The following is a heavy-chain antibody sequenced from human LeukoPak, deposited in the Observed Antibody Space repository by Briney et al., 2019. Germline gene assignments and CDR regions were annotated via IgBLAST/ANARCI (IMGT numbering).Heavy chain of an antibody. CDR2: IHYSGST. D-gene: IGHD5-24*01. Sequence: SETLSLTCTVSGGSISTYYWTWIRQPPGKGLEWIGYIHYSGSTNYNPSLKRRVTMSVDTSKSQFSLKLNSVTATDTAVYYCARARDGDRFAFDYWGQGSLVTVSS. CDR1: GGSISTYY. CDR3: ARARDGDRFAFDY. J-gene: IGHJ4*02. V-gene: IGHV4-59*08.